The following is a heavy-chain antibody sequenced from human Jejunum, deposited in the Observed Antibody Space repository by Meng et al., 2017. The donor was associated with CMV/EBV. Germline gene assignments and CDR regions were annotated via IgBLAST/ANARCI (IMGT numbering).Heavy chain of an antibody. CDR1: GFTFSSDW. D-gene: IGHD5-18*01. V-gene: IGHV3-30-3*01. CDR2: ISYDGSNK. J-gene: IGHJ4*02. Sequence: CAASGFTFSSDWMSWVRQAPGKGLEWVTLISYDGSNKFYADSVKGRFTISRDNSKNTVYVQMNSLRVEDTAMYFCARGYNYGPHDYWGQGTLVTVSS. CDR3: ARGYNYGPHDY.